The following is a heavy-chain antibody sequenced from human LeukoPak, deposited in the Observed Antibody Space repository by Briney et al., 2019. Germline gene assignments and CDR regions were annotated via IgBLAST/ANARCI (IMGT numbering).Heavy chain of an antibody. Sequence: SQTLSLTCTVSGGSISSGSYYWSWIRQPAGKGLEWIGRIYTSGSTNYNPSLKSRVTISVDTSKNQFSLKLSSVTAADTAVYYCARATPGYCSGTSCYNPYNWFDPWGQGTLVTVSS. J-gene: IGHJ5*02. D-gene: IGHD2-2*02. CDR1: GGSISSGSYY. CDR2: IYTSGST. V-gene: IGHV4-61*02. CDR3: ARATPGYCSGTSCYNPYNWFDP.